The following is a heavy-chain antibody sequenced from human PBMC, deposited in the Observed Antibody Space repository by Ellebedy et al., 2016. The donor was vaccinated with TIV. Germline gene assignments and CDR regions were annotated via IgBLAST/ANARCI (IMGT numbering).Heavy chain of an antibody. CDR2: ISGSAGPI. J-gene: IGHJ5*02. CDR3: ASRLGIGP. CDR1: GFSISGYE. V-gene: IGHV3-48*03. D-gene: IGHD3-16*01. Sequence: GGSLRLXXASSGFSISGYEMSWVRQAPGKGLEWVAYISGSAGPIHYADSVKGRFTISRDKVKKLLYLEMNNLRPDDTAVYYCASRLGIGPWGQGTLVTVSS.